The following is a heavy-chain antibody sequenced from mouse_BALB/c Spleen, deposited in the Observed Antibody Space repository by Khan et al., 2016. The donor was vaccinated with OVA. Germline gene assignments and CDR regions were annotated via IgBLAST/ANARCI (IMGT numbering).Heavy chain of an antibody. D-gene: IGHD2-2*01. J-gene: IGHJ1*01. Sequence: QVQLKQSGPGLVQPSQSLSITCTVSGFSLTNYGVHWVRQSPRKGLEWLGVIWRSGNTDYNAAFMSRLSITKDNYKSHVFFNINTLQPDDTAIYXCAIVNGSLVGYVDVWGGGTTVTIPS. CDR3: AIVNGSLVGYVDV. V-gene: IGHV2-5*01. CDR1: GFSLTNYG. CDR2: IWRSGNT.